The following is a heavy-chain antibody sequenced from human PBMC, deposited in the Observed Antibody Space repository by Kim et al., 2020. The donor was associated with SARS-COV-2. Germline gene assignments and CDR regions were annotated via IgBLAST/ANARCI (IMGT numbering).Heavy chain of an antibody. V-gene: IGHV3-7*01. J-gene: IGHJ4*02. CDR1: GFTFSSYW. CDR3: ARQGVLRQLVQYYFDY. Sequence: GGSLRLSCAASGFTFSSYWMSWVRQAPGKGLEWVANIKQDGSEKYYVDSVKGRFTISRDNAKNSLYLQMNSLRAEDTAVYYCARQGVLRQLVQYYFDYWGQGTLVTVSS. CDR2: IKQDGSEK. D-gene: IGHD6-13*01.